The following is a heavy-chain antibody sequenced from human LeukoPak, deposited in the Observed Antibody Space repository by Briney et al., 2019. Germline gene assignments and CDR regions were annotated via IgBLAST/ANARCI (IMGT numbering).Heavy chain of an antibody. CDR1: GFTFSSYG. Sequence: PGGSLRLSCAASGFTFSSYGLHWVRQAPGRGLEWVAFIRYDGNNKYYADSVKGRFTISRDNSKNTLYLQMNSLRPEDTAVYYCAKGTVGAYEIDYWGQGTLVTVSS. D-gene: IGHD1-26*01. J-gene: IGHJ4*02. V-gene: IGHV3-30*02. CDR2: IRYDGNNK. CDR3: AKGTVGAYEIDY.